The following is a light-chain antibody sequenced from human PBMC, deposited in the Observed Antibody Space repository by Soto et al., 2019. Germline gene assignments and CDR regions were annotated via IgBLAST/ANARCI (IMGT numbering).Light chain of an antibody. CDR3: QQTYSSPQT. J-gene: IGKJ1*01. V-gene: IGKV1-5*03. CDR2: KAS. CDR1: QSISSW. Sequence: DIQMTQSPSILSASVGDRVTITCRASQSISSWLAWYQQKPGKAPNLLIHKASHLESGVPSRFSGSGSGTDFTLTISSLQPEDFATYYCQQTYSSPQTFGQGTKVDI.